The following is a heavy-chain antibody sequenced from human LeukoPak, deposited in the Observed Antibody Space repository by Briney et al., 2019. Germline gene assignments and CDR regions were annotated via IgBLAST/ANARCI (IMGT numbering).Heavy chain of an antibody. V-gene: IGHV4-59*01. CDR2: AHYGGNT. CDR1: GGSISDYY. Sequence: SETLSLTCTFSGGSISDYYCSWIRQPPGKGLEWVGYAHYGGNTDYNPSLKSRVTISVDTAKNQFSLKLRSVTAADTAVCYCARRRGSGTQLWRYDGFDIWGQGTVVTV. D-gene: IGHD5-18*01. CDR3: ARRRGSGTQLWRYDGFDI. J-gene: IGHJ3*02.